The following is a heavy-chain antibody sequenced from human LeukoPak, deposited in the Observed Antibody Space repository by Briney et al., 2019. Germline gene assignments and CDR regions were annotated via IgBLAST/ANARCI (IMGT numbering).Heavy chain of an antibody. CDR1: GFTFSDYD. Sequence: PGGSLRLSCAASGFTFSDYDMNWVRQAPGKGLEWVSTVSTSGGGTYYADSVKGRFTISRDNSKNTLYLQMNSLRAEDTAVYYCAKRYNSEYLAPVQNWGQGTLVTVSS. J-gene: IGHJ4*02. V-gene: IGHV3-23*01. CDR3: AKRYNSEYLAPVQN. CDR2: VSTSGGGT. D-gene: IGHD1-1*01.